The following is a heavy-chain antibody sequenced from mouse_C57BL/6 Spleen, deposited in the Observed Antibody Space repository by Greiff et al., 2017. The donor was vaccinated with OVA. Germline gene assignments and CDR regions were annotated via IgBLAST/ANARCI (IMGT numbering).Heavy chain of an antibody. CDR2: IRYDGSN. CDR1: GYSITSGYY. J-gene: IGHJ3*01. Sequence: VQLKESGPGLVKPSPSLSLTCSVTGYSITSGYYWNWIRQFPGNKLEWMDYIRYDGSNNYNPSLKNPISFTRDTSTNQFFLKLNSVTTEDTAAYYCARDHGNPVGGWGQGTLVTVSA. CDR3: ARDHGNPVGG. V-gene: IGHV3-6*01. D-gene: IGHD2-1*01.